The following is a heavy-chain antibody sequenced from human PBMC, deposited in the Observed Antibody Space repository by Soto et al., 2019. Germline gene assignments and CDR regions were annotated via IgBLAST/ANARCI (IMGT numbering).Heavy chain of an antibody. Sequence: QVQLQESGPGLVKPSQTLSLTCTVSGGSISSGGYYWIWIRQHPGKGLEWLGYVYYSGSTYYNPSLKRRVTLSVDTSKNQISLKLSSVTAAGTAVYYCGRDRDSSSRNYYYFYGMDVWGKGTTVTVPS. CDR3: GRDRDSSSRNYYYFYGMDV. CDR2: VYYSGST. D-gene: IGHD6-13*01. J-gene: IGHJ6*04. V-gene: IGHV4-31*03. CDR1: GGSISSGGYY.